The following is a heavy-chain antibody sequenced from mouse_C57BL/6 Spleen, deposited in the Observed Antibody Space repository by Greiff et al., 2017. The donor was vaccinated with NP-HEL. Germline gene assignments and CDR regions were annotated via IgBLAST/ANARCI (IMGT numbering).Heavy chain of an antibody. CDR1: GFSLTSYA. V-gene: IGHV2-9-1*01. D-gene: IGHD2-1*01. J-gene: IGHJ4*01. CDR3: ARNAEDYGNPYAMDY. CDR2: IWTGGGT. Sequence: VQLMESGPGLVAPSQSLSITCTVSGFSLTSYAISWVCQPPGKGLEWLGVIWTGGGTNYNSALKSRLSISKDNSKSQVFLKMNSLQTDDTARYYCARNAEDYGNPYAMDYWGQGTSVTVSS.